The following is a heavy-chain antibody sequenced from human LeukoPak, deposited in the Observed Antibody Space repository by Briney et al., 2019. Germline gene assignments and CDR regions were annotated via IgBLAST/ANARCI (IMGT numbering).Heavy chain of an antibody. CDR1: GYTFTSYG. V-gene: IGHV1-18*01. Sequence: SVKFSCKASGYTFTSYGISWVRQAPGQGREWMGWISAYNGNTNYAQKLQGRVTMTTDTSTSTAYMELRSLRSDDTAVYYCARARNYYGSGSYYKSPYYFDYWGQGTLVTVSS. CDR3: ARARNYYGSGSYYKSPYYFDY. CDR2: ISAYNGNT. J-gene: IGHJ4*02. D-gene: IGHD3-10*01.